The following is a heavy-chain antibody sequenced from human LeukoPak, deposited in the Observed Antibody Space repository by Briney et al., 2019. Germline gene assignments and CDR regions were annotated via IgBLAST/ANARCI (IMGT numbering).Heavy chain of an antibody. J-gene: IGHJ4*02. CDR3: ARRDYYDSSGYRLDY. V-gene: IGHV3-30*02. Sequence: HPGGSLRLSCAASGFTFSSYGMHWVRQAPGKGLDWVAFIRYDGHNEYYADSVKGRFTISRDNSKNTLYLQMNSLRAEDTAVYYCARRDYYDSSGYRLDYWDQGTLATVSS. CDR1: GFTFSSYG. CDR2: IRYDGHNE. D-gene: IGHD3-22*01.